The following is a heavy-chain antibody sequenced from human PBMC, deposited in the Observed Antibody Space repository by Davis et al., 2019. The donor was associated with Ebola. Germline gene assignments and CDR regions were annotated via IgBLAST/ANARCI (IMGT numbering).Heavy chain of an antibody. Sequence: GESLKISCAASGFTFSSYSMNWVRQAPGKGLEWVSSISSSSSYIYYADSVKGRFTISRDNAKNSLYLQMNSLRAEDTAVYYCARDPSYYDSSGYYHDAFDIWGQGTMVTVSS. CDR3: ARDPSYYDSSGYYHDAFDI. J-gene: IGHJ3*02. CDR1: GFTFSSYS. D-gene: IGHD3-22*01. V-gene: IGHV3-21*01. CDR2: ISSSSSYI.